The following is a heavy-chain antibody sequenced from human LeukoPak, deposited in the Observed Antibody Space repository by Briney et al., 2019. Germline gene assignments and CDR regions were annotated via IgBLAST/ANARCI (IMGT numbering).Heavy chain of an antibody. V-gene: IGHV1-69*06. Sequence: RASVKVSCKASGGTFSSYAISWVRQVSGQGLEWMGGIIPIFGTTNYAQKFQDRVTITADKSTSTAYMELSSLRSEDTAVYYCARVVGLTGYSSSWYSGYYYYMDVWGKGTTVTVSS. J-gene: IGHJ6*03. CDR3: ARVVGLTGYSSSWYSGYYYYMDV. CDR2: IIPIFGTT. CDR1: GGTFSSYA. D-gene: IGHD6-13*01.